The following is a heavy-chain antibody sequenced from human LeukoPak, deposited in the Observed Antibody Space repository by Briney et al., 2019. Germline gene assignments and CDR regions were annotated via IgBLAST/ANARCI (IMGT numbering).Heavy chain of an antibody. CDR1: GYTLTELS. CDR2: FDPEDGET. V-gene: IGHV1-24*01. D-gene: IGHD6-13*01. CDR3: ATDSARLAAAGLFDY. J-gene: IGHJ4*02. Sequence: ASVKVSCKVSGYTLTELSMHWVRQAPGKGLEWMGGFDPEDGETIYAQKFQGRVTMTEDTSTDTACMELSSLRSEDTAVYYCATDSARLAAAGLFDYWGQGTLVTVSS.